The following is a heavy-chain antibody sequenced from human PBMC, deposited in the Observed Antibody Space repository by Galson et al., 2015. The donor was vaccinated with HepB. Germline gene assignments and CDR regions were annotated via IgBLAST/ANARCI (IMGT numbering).Heavy chain of an antibody. CDR2: ISGSGGAA. CDR3: AKGSHFGSGSYSDY. D-gene: IGHD3-10*01. CDR1: GFAFSIYA. Sequence: SLRLSCAASGFAFSIYAMSWVRQAPGKGLEWLSVISGSGGAAFYEDSVKGRFTISRDNSKNTVYLQMNSLRVEDTAIYYCAKGSHFGSGSYSDYWGQGTLVTVSS. V-gene: IGHV3-23*01. J-gene: IGHJ4*02.